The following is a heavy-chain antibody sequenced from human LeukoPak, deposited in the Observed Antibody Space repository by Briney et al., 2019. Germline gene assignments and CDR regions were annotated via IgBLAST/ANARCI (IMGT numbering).Heavy chain of an antibody. D-gene: IGHD3-9*01. Sequence: GGSLRLSCAASGFRFSSYAMNWVRQAPGKGREWVSIIFGNGDTTYYADSVKGRFTISRDNTMNTLYLQMNSLRAEDTAVYYCANSVLRYFDWLSPRDAFDIWGQGTMVTVSS. CDR3: ANSVLRYFDWLSPRDAFDI. J-gene: IGHJ3*02. CDR2: IFGNGDTT. CDR1: GFRFSSYA. V-gene: IGHV3-23*01.